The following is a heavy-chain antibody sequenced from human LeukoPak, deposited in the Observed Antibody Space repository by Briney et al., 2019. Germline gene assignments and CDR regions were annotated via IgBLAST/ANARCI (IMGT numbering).Heavy chain of an antibody. Sequence: PGGSLRLSCAASGFTFSTHWMHWVRQAPGKCLVWVSLIHSDGSNTIYANSVKGRFTISRDNAKNTLYLQMNSLRVEDTAVYYCIAETSVAGSLGRGSLDIWGQGTMVTVSS. CDR2: IHSDGSNT. D-gene: IGHD6-19*01. J-gene: IGHJ3*02. CDR1: GFTFSTHW. CDR3: IAETSVAGSLGRGSLDI. V-gene: IGHV3-74*01.